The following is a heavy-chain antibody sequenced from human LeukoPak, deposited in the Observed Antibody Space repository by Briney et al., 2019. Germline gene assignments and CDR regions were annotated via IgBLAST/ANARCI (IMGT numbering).Heavy chain of an antibody. CDR2: IYPGPGAGPGGSNP. CDR3: ARHSTRPNWYSPIDY. V-gene: IGHV5-51*01. J-gene: IGHJ4*02. CDR1: GHSFTSYW. Sequence: GESLKISCKGSGHSFTSYWIGWVRQMPGKGLEWMGIIYPGPGAGPGGSNPIYSPSFQGQVTISADNSITTAYLQWSSLKASDTAIYYCARHSTRPNWYSPIDYWGQGTLVTVSS. D-gene: IGHD2-21*01.